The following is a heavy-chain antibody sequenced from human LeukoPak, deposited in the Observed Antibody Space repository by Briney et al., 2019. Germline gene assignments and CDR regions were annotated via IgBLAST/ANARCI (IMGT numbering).Heavy chain of an antibody. V-gene: IGHV1-46*01. J-gene: IGHJ3*02. CDR3: AREPHYGDDNDAFDI. CDR1: GYTFTSYY. D-gene: IGHD4-17*01. CDR2: INPSGGST. Sequence: EASVKVSCKASGYTFTSYYMHWVRQAPGQGLEWMGIINPSGGSTSYAQKFQGRVTMTRDTSISTAYMELSRLRSDDTAVYYCAREPHYGDDNDAFDIWGQGTMVTVSS.